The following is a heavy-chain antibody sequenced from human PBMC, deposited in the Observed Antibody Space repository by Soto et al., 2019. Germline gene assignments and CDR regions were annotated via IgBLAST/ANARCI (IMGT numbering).Heavy chain of an antibody. Sequence: QVQLVQSGAEVKKPGSSVKVSCKASGGTFSRYAISWVRQAPGQGLEWMGGIIPIFGTANYTQKFQGRVTLTADKPTSTAYMELSSLRSEDTAVYYCARRGGDQSVPHTIFGVGDYYYGMDVWGQGTTVTVSS. D-gene: IGHD3-3*01. CDR2: IIPIFGTA. J-gene: IGHJ6*02. CDR1: GGTFSRYA. V-gene: IGHV1-69*06. CDR3: ARRGGDQSVPHTIFGVGDYYYGMDV.